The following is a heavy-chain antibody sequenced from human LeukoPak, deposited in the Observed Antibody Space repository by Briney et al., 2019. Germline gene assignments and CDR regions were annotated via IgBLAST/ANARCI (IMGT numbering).Heavy chain of an antibody. CDR3: ARRGYCSGDSCYTFDY. V-gene: IGHV4-39*07. J-gene: IGHJ4*02. D-gene: IGHD2-15*01. CDR1: GGSISTTTYH. CDR2: IYYSGST. Sequence: SETLSLTCTVSGGSISTTTYHWGWIRQPPGKGLEWIGNIYYSGSTFYNPSLKSRVTISVDTSKNQFSLKLSSVTAADTAVYYCARRGYCSGDSCYTFDYWGQGTLVTVSS.